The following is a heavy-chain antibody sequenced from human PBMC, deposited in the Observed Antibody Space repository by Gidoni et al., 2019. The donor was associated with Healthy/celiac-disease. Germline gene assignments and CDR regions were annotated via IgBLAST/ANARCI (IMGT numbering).Heavy chain of an antibody. CDR1: GFTFDDYA. V-gene: IGHV3-9*01. CDR3: AKARPAWVAATCLDC. J-gene: IGHJ4*02. Sequence: EVQLVESGGGLVQPGRSLRLSCAASGFTFDDYAMNWVRQAPGKGLEWVSGISWNSGSIGYADSVKGRFTISRDNAKNSLYLQMNSLRAEDTALYYCAKARPAWVAATCLDCWGQGTLVTVSS. CDR2: ISWNSGSI. D-gene: IGHD6-19*01.